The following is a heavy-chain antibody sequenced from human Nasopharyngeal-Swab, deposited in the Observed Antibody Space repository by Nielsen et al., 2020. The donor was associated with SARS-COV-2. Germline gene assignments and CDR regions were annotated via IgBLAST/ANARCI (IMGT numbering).Heavy chain of an antibody. CDR1: GYTLTELS. D-gene: IGHD6-19*01. CDR3: ATEPIPGIAVAGTHYCYYYGMDV. CDR2: FDPEDGET. V-gene: IGHV1-24*01. Sequence: ASVKVSCKVSGYTLTELSMHWVRQAPGKGLEWMGGFDPEDGETIYAQKFQGRVTMTEDTSTDTAYMELSSLRSEDTAVYYCATEPIPGIAVAGTHYCYYYGMDVWGQGTTVTVSS. J-gene: IGHJ6*02.